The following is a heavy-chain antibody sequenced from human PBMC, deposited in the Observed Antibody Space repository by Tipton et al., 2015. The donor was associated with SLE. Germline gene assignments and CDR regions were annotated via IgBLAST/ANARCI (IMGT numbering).Heavy chain of an antibody. J-gene: IGHJ5*02. V-gene: IGHV4-59*01. Sequence: LRLSCTVSGGSISSYYWSWIRQPPGKGLEWIGYIYYSGSTNYNPSLKSRVTISVDTSKNQFSLKLSSVTAADTAVYYCARSKGWFDPRGQGTLVTVSS. CDR1: GGSISSYY. CDR2: IYYSGST. CDR3: ARSKGWFDP.